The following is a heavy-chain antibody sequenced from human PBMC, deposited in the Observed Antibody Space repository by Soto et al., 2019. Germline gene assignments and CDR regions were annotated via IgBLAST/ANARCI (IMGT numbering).Heavy chain of an antibody. CDR3: AKDLGVFYC. D-gene: IGHD1-26*01. Sequence: GGSLRLSCAASGFTFSSYAMSWVRQAPGKGLEWVSAISGSCGSTYSADSVKGRFTISRDNSKNTLYLQMNSLRAEVAAVYYCAKDLGVFYCWGQGNLGTVSS. CDR2: ISGSCGST. CDR1: GFTFSSYA. J-gene: IGHJ4*02. V-gene: IGHV3-23*01.